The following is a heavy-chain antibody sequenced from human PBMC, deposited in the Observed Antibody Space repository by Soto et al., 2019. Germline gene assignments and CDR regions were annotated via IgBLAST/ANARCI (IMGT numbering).Heavy chain of an antibody. J-gene: IGHJ5*02. CDR1: GYTFTSYG. CDR2: ISAYNGNT. V-gene: IGHV1-18*01. CDR3: ARDRSTGIAVAGSWFDP. D-gene: IGHD6-19*01. Sequence: ASVKVSCKASGYTFTSYGISWVRQAPGQGLEWMGWISAYNGNTNYAQKLQGRVTMTTDTSTSTGYMELRSLRSDDTAVYYCARDRSTGIAVAGSWFDPGGQGTLVTVSS.